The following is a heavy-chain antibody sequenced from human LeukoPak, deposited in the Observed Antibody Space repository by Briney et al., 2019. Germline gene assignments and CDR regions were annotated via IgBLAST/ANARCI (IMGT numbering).Heavy chain of an antibody. CDR1: GGSISSYD. J-gene: IGHJ4*02. CDR3: ARHGPDCSGGSCYSLIDY. Sequence: PSETLSLTCTVSGGSISSYDWSWIRQPPGKGLEWIGYIYYSGSTNYNPSLKSRVTISVDTSKNQFSLKLSSVTAADTAVYYCARHGPDCSGGSCYSLIDYWGQGTLVTVSS. CDR2: IYYSGST. V-gene: IGHV4-59*08. D-gene: IGHD2-15*01.